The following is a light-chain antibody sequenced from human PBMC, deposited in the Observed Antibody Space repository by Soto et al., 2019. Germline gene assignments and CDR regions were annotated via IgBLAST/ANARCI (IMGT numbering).Light chain of an antibody. J-gene: IGKJ2*01. V-gene: IGKV1-39*01. Sequence: DIQMTQSPSSLSASIGDRVTITCRASQSVRTHLNWYHQKPGKAPELLIYAASSLQAGVPSRFSGSGSGTDFTLTISSLHPEDFGDYYCQQSYSPPRTVGQGTNLEIK. CDR1: QSVRTH. CDR2: AAS. CDR3: QQSYSPPRT.